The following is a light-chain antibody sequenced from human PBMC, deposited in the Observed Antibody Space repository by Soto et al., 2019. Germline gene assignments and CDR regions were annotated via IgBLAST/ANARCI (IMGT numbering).Light chain of an antibody. CDR1: HSFRSD. V-gene: IGKV3-20*01. CDR3: QQYGSSPRT. J-gene: IGKJ1*01. Sequence: EIVMTQSPATLSVSPGDRATLSCRASHSFRSDLSWYQQKPGQSPRLLIFDASTRATGIPDRFSGSGSGTDFTLTISRLEPEDFAVYYCQQYGSSPRTFGQGTKVDIK. CDR2: DAS.